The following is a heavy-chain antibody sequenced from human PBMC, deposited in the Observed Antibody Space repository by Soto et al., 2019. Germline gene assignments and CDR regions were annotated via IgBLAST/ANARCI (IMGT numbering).Heavy chain of an antibody. Sequence: HPGGSLRLSCAASGFTFSSYGMHWVRQAPGKGLEWVAVISYDGSNKYYADSVKGRFTISRDNSKNTLYLQMNSLRAEDTAVYYCAKDYYSGSWGGAFDIWGQGTMVTVSS. CDR1: GFTFSSYG. D-gene: IGHD4-4*01. CDR2: ISYDGSNK. J-gene: IGHJ3*02. CDR3: AKDYYSGSWGGAFDI. V-gene: IGHV3-30*18.